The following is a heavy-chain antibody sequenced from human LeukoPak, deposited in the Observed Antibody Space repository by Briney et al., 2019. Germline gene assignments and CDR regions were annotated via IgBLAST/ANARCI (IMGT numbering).Heavy chain of an antibody. V-gene: IGHV3-11*01. J-gene: IGHJ6*02. CDR3: AREDAAAGTDYYYGMDV. Sequence: GGSLRLSCAASGFTFSDYYMSWIRQAPGKGLEWVSYISSSGSTIYYADSVKGRFTISRDNAKNSLYLQMNSLRAEDTAVYYCAREDAAAGTDYYYGMDVWGQGTTVTVSS. D-gene: IGHD6-13*01. CDR1: GFTFSDYY. CDR2: ISSSGSTI.